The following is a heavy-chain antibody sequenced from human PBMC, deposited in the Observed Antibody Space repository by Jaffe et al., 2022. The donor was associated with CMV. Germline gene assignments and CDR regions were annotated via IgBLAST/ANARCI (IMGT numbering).Heavy chain of an antibody. J-gene: IGHJ3*02. Sequence: EVQLVQSGAEVKKPGESLKISCKGSGYSFTSYWIGWVRQMPGKGLEWMGIIYPGDSDTRYSPSFQGQVTISADKSISTAYLQWSSLKASDTAMYYCARKGYCSSTSCYHDAFDIWGQGTMVTVSS. D-gene: IGHD2-2*01. CDR1: GYSFTSYW. CDR3: ARKGYCSSTSCYHDAFDI. V-gene: IGHV5-51*01. CDR2: IYPGDSDT.